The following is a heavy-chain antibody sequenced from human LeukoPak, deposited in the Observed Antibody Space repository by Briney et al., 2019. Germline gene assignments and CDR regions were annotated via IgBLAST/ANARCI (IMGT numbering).Heavy chain of an antibody. CDR1: GFTVSSNY. V-gene: IGHV3-53*01. J-gene: IGHJ5*02. CDR2: IYSGGST. D-gene: IGHD1-26*01. CDR3: AREVGATRGLDP. Sequence: GGSLRLSCAASGFTVSSNYMSWVRQAPGKGLEWVSVIYSGGSTYYADSVKGRFTISRDTSKNTLYLQMNSLKAEDTAVYYCAREVGATRGLDPWGQGTLVTVSS.